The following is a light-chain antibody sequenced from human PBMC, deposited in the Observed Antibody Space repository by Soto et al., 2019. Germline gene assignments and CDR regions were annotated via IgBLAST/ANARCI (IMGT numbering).Light chain of an antibody. J-gene: IGKJ2*01. Sequence: EIVMTQSPATLSVSPGEGATLSCRASQSVSHNLAWYQQKPGQAPRLLIYGASTRATGIPTRFSGSGSGTEFTLTLSSLQSEDFEVYYCEQYNSWPPLYTFGQGTKLEIK. CDR2: GAS. V-gene: IGKV3-15*01. CDR3: EQYNSWPPLYT. CDR1: QSVSHN.